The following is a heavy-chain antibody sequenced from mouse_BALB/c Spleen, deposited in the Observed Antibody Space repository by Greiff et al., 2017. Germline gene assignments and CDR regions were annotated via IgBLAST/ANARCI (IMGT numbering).Heavy chain of an antibody. CDR2: ISSGGGST. D-gene: IGHD1-1*01. V-gene: IGHV5-12-1*01. Sequence: EVMLVESGGGLVKPGGSLKLSCAASGFAFSSYDMSWVRQTPEKRLEWVAYISSGGGSTYYPDTVKGRFTISRDNAKNTLYLQMSSLKSEDTAMYYCSRPFYYYGDYAMDYWGQGTSVTVSS. CDR3: SRPFYYYGDYAMDY. J-gene: IGHJ4*01. CDR1: GFAFSSYD.